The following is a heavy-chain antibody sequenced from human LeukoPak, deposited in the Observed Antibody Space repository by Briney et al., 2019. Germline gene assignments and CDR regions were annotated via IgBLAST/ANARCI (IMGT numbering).Heavy chain of an antibody. V-gene: IGHV3-21*01. J-gene: IGHJ4*02. CDR2: ISSSSSYI. Sequence: PSETLSLTCAVYGGSFSGYYWSWIRQPPGKGLEWVSSISSSSSYIYYADSVKGRFTISRDNAKNSLYLQMNSLRAEDTAVYYCARGMVGATEGYWGQGTLVTVSS. CDR1: GGSFSGYY. CDR3: ARGMVGATEGY. D-gene: IGHD1-26*01.